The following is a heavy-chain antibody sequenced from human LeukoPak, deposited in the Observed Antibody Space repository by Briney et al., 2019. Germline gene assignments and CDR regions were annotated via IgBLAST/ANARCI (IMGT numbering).Heavy chain of an antibody. Sequence: PSETLSLTCTVPGGSISSYYWSWIRQPPGKGLEWIGYIYYSGSTNYNPPLKSRVTISVDTSKNQFSLKLSSVTAADTAVYYCARDRYSSGWYYFDYWGQGTLVTVSS. J-gene: IGHJ4*02. D-gene: IGHD6-19*01. V-gene: IGHV4-59*01. CDR2: IYYSGST. CDR3: ARDRYSSGWYYFDY. CDR1: GGSISSYY.